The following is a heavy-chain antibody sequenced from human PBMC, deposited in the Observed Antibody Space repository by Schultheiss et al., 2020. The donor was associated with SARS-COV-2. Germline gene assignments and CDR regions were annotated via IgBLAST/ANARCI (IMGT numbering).Heavy chain of an antibody. V-gene: IGHV4-4*07. J-gene: IGHJ5*02. CDR3: ARALGYCSSTSCPKENWFDP. CDR2: IYTSGST. CDR1: GGSISSYY. Sequence: SQTLSLTCTVSGGSISSYYWSWIRQPPGKGLEWIGRIYTSGSTNYNPSLKSRVTISVDTSKNQFSLKLSSVTAADTAVYYCARALGYCSSTSCPKENWFDPWGQGTLVTVSS. D-gene: IGHD2-2*01.